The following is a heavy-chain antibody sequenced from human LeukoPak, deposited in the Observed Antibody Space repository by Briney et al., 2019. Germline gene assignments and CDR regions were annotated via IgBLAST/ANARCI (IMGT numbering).Heavy chain of an antibody. CDR3: TRTSPGVPLDF. J-gene: IGHJ4*02. CDR1: GVSLRGYY. CDR2: ISHSGRT. D-gene: IGHD7-27*01. Sequence: SETLSLTSAVSGVSLRGYYWSGIRKPPGKGPVWIGEISHSGRTAYNPSLKNRVTISLDTSKTQFSLKLSFVTAADTAVYYCTRTSPGVPLDFWGQGTLVTVTS. V-gene: IGHV4-34*01.